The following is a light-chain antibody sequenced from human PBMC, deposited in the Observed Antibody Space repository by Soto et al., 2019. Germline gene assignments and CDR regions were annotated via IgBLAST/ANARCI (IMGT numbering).Light chain of an antibody. CDR3: CSYAGGDSVV. CDR1: RSDVGSYNL. Sequence: QSALTQPASVSGSPGQSITISCTGTRSDVGSYNLVSWYQQHPGKAPKLLIYEVSKRPSGVSNRFSGSKSGNTASLTISGLQAEDEAHYHCCSYAGGDSVVFGGGTKLTVL. CDR2: EVS. J-gene: IGLJ2*01. V-gene: IGLV2-23*02.